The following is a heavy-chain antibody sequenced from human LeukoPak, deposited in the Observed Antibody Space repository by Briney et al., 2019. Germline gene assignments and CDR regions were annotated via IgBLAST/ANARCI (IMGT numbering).Heavy chain of an antibody. CDR2: ISYDGSNK. D-gene: IGHD3-22*01. CDR3: VKGHDSSGYYLPYFDY. V-gene: IGHV3-30*18. CDR1: GFTFSSYG. J-gene: IGHJ4*02. Sequence: GGSLRLSCAASGFTFSSYGMHWVRQAPGKGLGWVAVISYDGSNKYYADSVKGRFTISRDNSKNTLYLQMNSLRAEDTAVYYCVKGHDSSGYYLPYFDYWGQGALVTVSS.